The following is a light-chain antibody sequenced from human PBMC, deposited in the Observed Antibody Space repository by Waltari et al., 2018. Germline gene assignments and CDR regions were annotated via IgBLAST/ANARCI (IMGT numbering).Light chain of an antibody. J-gene: IGLJ2*01. CDR1: NIESKI. CDR2: YNN. CDR3: QVWDSDSDHVV. Sequence: SYVLTQPPSVSVAPGETARITCGGNNIESKIVNCSHQKQAQAPILVIYYNNDRPSGIHERFSGSNAGNTATLTISRVDAGDEADYYCQVWDSDSDHVVFGGGTKLAVL. V-gene: IGLV3-21*01.